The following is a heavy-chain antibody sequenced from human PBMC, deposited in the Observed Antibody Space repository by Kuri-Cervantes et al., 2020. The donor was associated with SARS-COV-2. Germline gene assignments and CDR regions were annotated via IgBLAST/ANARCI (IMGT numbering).Heavy chain of an antibody. CDR2: IYPGDSDT. CDR3: ATLPYCTDGTCYRGVDY. J-gene: IGHJ4*02. D-gene: IGHD2-8*01. Sequence: ETLSLTCKASGYTFSYNWIGWVRQMPGKGLEWMGIIYPGDSDTRYSPSFQGQVTISADESISTTYLQWSSLKASDTAIYYCATLPYCTDGTCYRGVDYWAQGTLATFPS. CDR1: GYTFSYNW. V-gene: IGHV5-51*01.